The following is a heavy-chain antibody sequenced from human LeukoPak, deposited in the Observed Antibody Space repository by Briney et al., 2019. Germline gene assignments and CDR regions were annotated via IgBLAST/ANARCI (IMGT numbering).Heavy chain of an antibody. CDR1: GYSFTTYW. D-gene: IGHD3-16*01. V-gene: IGHV5-51*01. CDR3: ATYFAGAETFDI. J-gene: IGHJ3*02. CDR2: IFPGDSDT. Sequence: GESLKISCKGSGYSFTTYWIGWVRQMPGKGLEWIGIIFPGDSDTKYSPSFQGQVTISADKSTSTAYLQWSSLKASDTAMYYCATYFAGAETFDIWGQGTMVTVSS.